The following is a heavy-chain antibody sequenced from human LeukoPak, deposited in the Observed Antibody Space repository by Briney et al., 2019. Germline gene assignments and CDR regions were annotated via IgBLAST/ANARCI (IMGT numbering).Heavy chain of an antibody. D-gene: IGHD6-19*01. V-gene: IGHV4-59*12. J-gene: IGHJ4*02. Sequence: SETLSLTCTVSGGSISSYYWSWIRQFPGKGLEWIGYIYYSGSTNYNPSLKSRVTISVDTSKNQFSLKLSSVTAADTAVYYCARGLAVAVYYFDYWGQGTLVTVSS. CDR3: ARGLAVAVYYFDY. CDR2: IYYSGST. CDR1: GGSISSYY.